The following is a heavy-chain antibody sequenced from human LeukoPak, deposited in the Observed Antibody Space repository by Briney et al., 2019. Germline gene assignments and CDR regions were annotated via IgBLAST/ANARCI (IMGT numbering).Heavy chain of an antibody. CDR2: VYYSRST. CDR3: ATDMRAGTAMDI. J-gene: IGHJ6*02. V-gene: IGHV4-59*02. D-gene: IGHD1-1*01. Sequence: SETLSLTCTVSGGSVSSYYWSWIRQPPGKGLEWIGYVYYSRSTNYNPSLKSRVTISVDTSKNQFSLKLSSVTAADTAVYYCATDMRAGTAMDIWGQGTTVTVSS. CDR1: GGSVSSYY.